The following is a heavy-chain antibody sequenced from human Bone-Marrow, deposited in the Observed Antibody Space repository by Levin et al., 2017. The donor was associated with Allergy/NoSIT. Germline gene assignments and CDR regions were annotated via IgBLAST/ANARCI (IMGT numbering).Heavy chain of an antibody. CDR1: GFNFEVYG. D-gene: IGHD2-8*01. CDR2: ISYDGSEK. Sequence: GGSLRLSCAASGFNFEVYGIHWVRQAPGKGLEWVSIISYDGSEKYFADSVKGLFTISRDNAKNTVSLQMNSLRNKETALYFCVRYSASTLVWSMDVWGQGTMVTVSS. CDR3: VRYSASTLVWSMDV. J-gene: IGHJ6*02. V-gene: IGHV3-30*03.